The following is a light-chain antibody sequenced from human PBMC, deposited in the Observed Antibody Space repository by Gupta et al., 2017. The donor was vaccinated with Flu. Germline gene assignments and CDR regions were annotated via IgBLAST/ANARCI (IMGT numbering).Light chain of an antibody. V-gene: IGLV1-40*01. CDR2: DTT. Sequence: VTITSCGGCGNIIESYTGHSYQHLTGTAPKLLIYDTTHRPSRGPDRFSGSKSGTSASLATSGLQAEDEADYYCTSFDSGLSGGVFGEGTKFTVL. CDR1: CGNIIESYT. J-gene: IGLJ3*02. CDR3: TSFDSGLSGGV.